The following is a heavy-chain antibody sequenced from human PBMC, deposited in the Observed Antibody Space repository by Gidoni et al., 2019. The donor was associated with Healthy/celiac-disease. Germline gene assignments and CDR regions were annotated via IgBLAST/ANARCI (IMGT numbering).Heavy chain of an antibody. Sequence: EVQLVESWGVLVKPGGSLRLSCAASGFPFSGYSMNWVRQVPGKGLEWVSSISSSSSYIYYADSVKGRFTISRDNAKNSLYLQMNSLRAEDTAVYYCARGLMGSDYPEYFQHWGQGTLVTVSS. D-gene: IGHD4-17*01. CDR3: ARGLMGSDYPEYFQH. J-gene: IGHJ1*01. CDR1: GFPFSGYS. CDR2: ISSSSSYI. V-gene: IGHV3-21*01.